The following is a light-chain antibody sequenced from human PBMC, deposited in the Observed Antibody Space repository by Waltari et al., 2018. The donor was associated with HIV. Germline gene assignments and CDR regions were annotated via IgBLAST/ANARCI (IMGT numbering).Light chain of an antibody. J-gene: IGLJ3*02. Sequence: QLLLTQSPSPPASLVASAKPPCTLTSGPSSSAIAWHQQQPDKGPRYLMKLNSDGSHSKGDGIPDRFSGSSSGAERYLTISSLQSEDEADYYCQTWGTGLRVFGGGTKLTVL. CDR3: QTWGTGLRV. CDR1: SGPSSSA. V-gene: IGLV4-69*01. CDR2: LNSDGSH.